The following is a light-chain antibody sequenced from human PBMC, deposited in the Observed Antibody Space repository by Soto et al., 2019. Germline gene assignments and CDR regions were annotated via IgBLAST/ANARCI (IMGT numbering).Light chain of an antibody. CDR2: DVS. CDR1: RTIGID. J-gene: IGKJ1*01. Sequence: EIAMTQSPATLSVSPGERATLSCRASRTIGIDLAWYQQRPGQAPRLLIYDVSTRAAGVPARFSASGSETEFTLTVSSLQSEDFAVYYCHQYYGWPRTFGRGTKVEIK. V-gene: IGKV3-15*01. CDR3: HQYYGWPRT.